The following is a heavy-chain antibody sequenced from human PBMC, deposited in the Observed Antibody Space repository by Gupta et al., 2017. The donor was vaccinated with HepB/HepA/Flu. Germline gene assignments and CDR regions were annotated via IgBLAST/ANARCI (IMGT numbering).Heavy chain of an antibody. CDR3: AKADYYDILTGYLGYFDY. D-gene: IGHD3-9*01. J-gene: IGHJ4*02. CDR2: ISRSGGTT. V-gene: IGHV3-23*01. CDR1: GFTFSSYA. Sequence: EVQLLESGGGLVQPGGSLRLSCAASGFTFSSYAMSWVRQAPGRGLEWVSAISRSGGTTYYADSVKGRFTISRDNYKNTLYLQMNSLRAEDTAVYYCAKADYYDILTGYLGYFDYWGQGPLVTVSS.